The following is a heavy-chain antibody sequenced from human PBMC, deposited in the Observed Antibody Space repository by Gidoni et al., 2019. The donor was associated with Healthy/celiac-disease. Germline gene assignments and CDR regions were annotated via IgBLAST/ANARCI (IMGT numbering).Heavy chain of an antibody. V-gene: IGHV3-43*01. CDR2: ISWDGGST. J-gene: IGHJ4*02. Sequence: EVQLVESGGVVVQPPGSLRLSCAAAGFTFDDYTMHWVRQAPGKGLEWVSLISWDGGSTYYADSVKGRFTISRDNSKNSLYLQMNSLRTEDTALYYCAKDSRSSGWTDYWGQGTLVTVSS. CDR3: AKDSRSSGWTDY. CDR1: GFTFDDYT. D-gene: IGHD6-19*01.